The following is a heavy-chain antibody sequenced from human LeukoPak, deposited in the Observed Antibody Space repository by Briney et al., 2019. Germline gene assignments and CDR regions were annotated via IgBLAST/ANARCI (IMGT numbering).Heavy chain of an antibody. CDR3: ARDQGTNYYYYGMDV. V-gene: IGHV3-66*01. CDR2: IYSGGST. J-gene: IGHJ6*02. CDR1: GFTVSSNY. D-gene: IGHD1-7*01. Sequence: PGGSLRLSCAASGFTVSSNYMSWVRQAPGKGLEWVSVIYSGGSTYYADSVKGKFTISRDNSKNTLYLQMNSLRAEDTAVYYCARDQGTNYYYYGMDVWGQGTTVTVSS.